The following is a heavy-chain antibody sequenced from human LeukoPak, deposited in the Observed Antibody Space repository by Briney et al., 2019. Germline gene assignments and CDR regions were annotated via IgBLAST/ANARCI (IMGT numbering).Heavy chain of an antibody. D-gene: IGHD3-16*01. Sequence: ASVKVSCTASGGTFNNYTISWVRQAPGQGLEWMGGIIPIFGTANYAQKFQGRVTITADESTSTAYMELSSLRSEDTAVYYCASLGQPVGWFDPWGQGTLVTVSS. CDR2: IIPIFGTA. CDR3: ASLGQPVGWFDP. V-gene: IGHV1-69*13. J-gene: IGHJ5*02. CDR1: GGTFNNYT.